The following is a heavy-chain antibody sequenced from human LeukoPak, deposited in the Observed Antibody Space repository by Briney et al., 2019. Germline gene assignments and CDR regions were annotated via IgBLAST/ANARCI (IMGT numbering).Heavy chain of an antibody. CDR1: RGSISRSGYY. CDR2: IYTSGST. J-gene: IGHJ4*02. CDR3: ARSPYGTYYDFLTVPFDS. Sequence: SETLSLTCTVSRGSISRSGYYWSWIRQPAGKGLEWIGRIYTSGSTNYNPSLKSRVTISIDTSKNQLSLKLSSVTAADTAVYYCARSPYGTYYDFLTVPFDSWGQGTLVTVSS. V-gene: IGHV4-61*02. D-gene: IGHD3-9*01.